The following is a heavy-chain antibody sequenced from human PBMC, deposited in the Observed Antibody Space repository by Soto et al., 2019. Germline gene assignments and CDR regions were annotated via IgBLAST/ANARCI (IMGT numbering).Heavy chain of an antibody. V-gene: IGHV1-8*01. CDR3: GRGGLRRSGYYSGSYCYYRMDV. J-gene: IGHJ6*02. CDR2: MNPNSGNT. D-gene: IGHD3-22*01. CDR1: GYTFTSYD. Sequence: ASVKVSCKASGYTFTSYDINWVRQATGQGLEWMGWMNPNSGNTGYAQKFQGRVTMTRKTSISTAYMELSSLRAEDRAGNYWGRGGLRRSGYYSGSYCYYRMDVWGQGTPVTVSS.